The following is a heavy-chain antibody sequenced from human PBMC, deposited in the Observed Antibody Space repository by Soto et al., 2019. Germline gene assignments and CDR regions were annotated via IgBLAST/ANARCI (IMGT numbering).Heavy chain of an antibody. Sequence: SETLSLTCPVSGGSIGTYYWSWIRQPPGKGLEWIGYIYYSGSTNYNPSLKSRVTISVDTSKNQFSLKLSSVTAADTAVYYCARRYGGNFDYWGQGTLVTVSS. D-gene: IGHD3-16*01. V-gene: IGHV4-59*01. J-gene: IGHJ4*02. CDR2: IYYSGST. CDR3: ARRYGGNFDY. CDR1: GGSIGTYY.